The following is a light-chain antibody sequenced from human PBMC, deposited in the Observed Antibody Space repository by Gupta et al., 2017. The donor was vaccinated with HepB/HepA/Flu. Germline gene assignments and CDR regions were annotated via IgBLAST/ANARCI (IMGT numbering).Light chain of an antibody. CDR3: QQTFTLPWT. V-gene: IGKV6-21*01. Sequence: EIVLTQSPDFQSVTPKEKVTITCRATQSIGTSLHWYQQKPRQSPKLLIKYTSQSFSGVPSRFSGSGSGIEFTLTINSLEAEDAATYFCQQTFTLPWTFGQGTKVEIK. CDR2: YTS. CDR1: QSIGTS. J-gene: IGKJ1*01.